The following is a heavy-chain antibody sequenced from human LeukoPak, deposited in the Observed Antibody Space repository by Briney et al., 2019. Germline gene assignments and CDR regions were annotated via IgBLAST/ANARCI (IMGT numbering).Heavy chain of an antibody. D-gene: IGHD1-1*01. CDR2: ISGSGDST. Sequence: GGSLRLSCAAPGFTFSSYAMSWVRQAPGKGLEWGSAISGSGDSTYYADSVKGRFTISRDNSKNTLYLQMNSLRADDTAVYYCVKDEGGVQLAYWGQGTLVTVSS. CDR1: GFTFSSYA. J-gene: IGHJ4*02. V-gene: IGHV3-23*01. CDR3: VKDEGGVQLAY.